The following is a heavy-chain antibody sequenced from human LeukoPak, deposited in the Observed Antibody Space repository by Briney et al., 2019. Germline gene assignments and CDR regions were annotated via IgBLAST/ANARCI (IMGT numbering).Heavy chain of an antibody. CDR3: AREGNWNYYFDY. V-gene: IGHV1-3*01. CDR1: GYTFSDYA. Sequence: GASVKVSCKASGYTFSDYAMHWVRQAPGQRLEWMGWINAGNGNTKYSQKFQGRVTITRDTSASTAYMELSSLRSEDTAVYYCAREGNWNYYFDYWGQGTLVTVSS. D-gene: IGHD1-7*01. CDR2: INAGNGNT. J-gene: IGHJ4*02.